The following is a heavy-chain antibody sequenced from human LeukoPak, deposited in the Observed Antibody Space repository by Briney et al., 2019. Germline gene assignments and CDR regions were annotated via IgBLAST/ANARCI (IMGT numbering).Heavy chain of an antibody. CDR1: GYSFPGYY. CDR3: ARDRSSSSWYSDFDY. Sequence: GASVKVSCKASGYSFPGYYMHWVRQAPGQGLEWMGRINPNSGGTNYAQKFQGRVTMTRDTSISTAYMELSRLRSDDTAVYYCARDRSSSSWYSDFDYWGQGTLVTVSS. D-gene: IGHD6-13*01. V-gene: IGHV1-2*06. CDR2: INPNSGGT. J-gene: IGHJ4*02.